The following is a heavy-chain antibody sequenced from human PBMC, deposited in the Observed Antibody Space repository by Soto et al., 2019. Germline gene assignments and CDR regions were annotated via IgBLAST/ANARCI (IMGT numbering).Heavy chain of an antibody. CDR2: VNHNGRN. CDR3: ARGGSSDWQVAFDF. V-gene: IGHV4-34*01. D-gene: IGHD6-19*01. CDR1: GGSFSGYF. Sequence: SETLSLTCAVYGGSFSGYFWNWIRQSPGKGLEWIGKVNHNGRNNYNPSLKSRVTISLDMSKNQISLKLTSVTAADTAVYYCARGGSSDWQVAFDFWGQGTMVTISS. J-gene: IGHJ3*01.